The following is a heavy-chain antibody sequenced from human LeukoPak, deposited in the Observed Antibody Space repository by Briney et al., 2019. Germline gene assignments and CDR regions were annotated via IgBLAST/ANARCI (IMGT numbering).Heavy chain of an antibody. J-gene: IGHJ4*02. Sequence: ASVKVSCKASGYTFTGYYMHWVRQAPGQGLEWMGWINPNSGGTNYAQKFQGRVTMTRDTSISTAYMELSRLRSDDTAVYYCARGRGREYDFWSGGYYFDCWGQGTLVTVSS. CDR2: INPNSGGT. V-gene: IGHV1-2*02. D-gene: IGHD3-3*01. CDR1: GYTFTGYY. CDR3: ARGRGREYDFWSGGYYFDC.